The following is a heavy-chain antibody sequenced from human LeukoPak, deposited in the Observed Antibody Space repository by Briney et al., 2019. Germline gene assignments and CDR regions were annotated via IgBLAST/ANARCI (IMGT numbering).Heavy chain of an antibody. J-gene: IGHJ4*02. D-gene: IGHD3-9*01. Sequence: GESLKFSCKGSGYSFTTYWIGWVRQMPGKGLGWMGIIYPGDSDTRYSPSFQGQVTISADKSISTAYLQWSSLKASDTAMYYCARYNILTGYYNLFDYWGQGTLVTVSS. CDR1: GYSFTTYW. CDR2: IYPGDSDT. V-gene: IGHV5-51*01. CDR3: ARYNILTGYYNLFDY.